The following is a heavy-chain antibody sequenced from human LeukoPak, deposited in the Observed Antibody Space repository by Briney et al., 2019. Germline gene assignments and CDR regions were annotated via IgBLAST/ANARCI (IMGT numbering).Heavy chain of an antibody. D-gene: IGHD6-19*01. Sequence: GGSLRLSCAASGFTFSSYGMHWVRQAPGKGLEWVAVIWYDGSNKYYADSVKGRFTIPRDSSKNTLYLQMNSLRAEDTAVYYCARDLAAVADDEYYFDYWGQGTLVTVSS. V-gene: IGHV3-33*01. CDR2: IWYDGSNK. CDR3: ARDLAAVADDEYYFDY. J-gene: IGHJ4*02. CDR1: GFTFSSYG.